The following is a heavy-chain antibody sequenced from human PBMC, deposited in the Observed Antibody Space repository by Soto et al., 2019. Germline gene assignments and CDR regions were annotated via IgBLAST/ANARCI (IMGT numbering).Heavy chain of an antibody. Sequence: EVQLVQSGAEVKKPGESLRISCKGSGYSFTSYWISWVRQMPGKGLEWMGRIDPSDSYTNYSPAFQGHVTISADKSISTAYLQWSSRKASDTAMYYCARKSPPRLLWFGELYPDYWGQGILVTGSS. CDR1: GYSFTSYW. J-gene: IGHJ4*02. D-gene: IGHD3-10*01. CDR2: IDPSDSYT. CDR3: ARKSPPRLLWFGELYPDY. V-gene: IGHV5-10-1*03.